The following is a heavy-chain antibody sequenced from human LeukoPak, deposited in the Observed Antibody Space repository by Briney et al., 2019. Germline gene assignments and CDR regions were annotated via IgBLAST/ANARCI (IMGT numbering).Heavy chain of an antibody. CDR1: GFTFRDYA. Sequence: GESLKISCTASGFTFRDYAMSWFRQAPGKGLEWVGFIRSKASGGTTEYAASVKGRFTISRDDSKSIAYLQMNSLKTEDTAVYYCTRDLGGYSDPYDYYYMDVWGKGTTVTVSS. CDR3: TRDLGGYSDPYDYYYMDV. J-gene: IGHJ6*03. CDR2: IRSKASGGTT. V-gene: IGHV3-49*03. D-gene: IGHD1-26*01.